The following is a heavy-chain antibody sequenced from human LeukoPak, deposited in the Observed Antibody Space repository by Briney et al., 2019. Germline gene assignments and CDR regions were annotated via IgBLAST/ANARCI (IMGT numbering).Heavy chain of an antibody. CDR2: IYYSGST. V-gene: IGHV4-39*07. CDR3: ARDSSSWYRTLFDY. CDR1: GGSISSSSYY. D-gene: IGHD6-13*01. Sequence: SETLSLTCTVSGGSISSSSYYWGWIRQPSGKGLEWIGSIYYSGSTYYNPSLKSRVTISVDTSKNQFSLKLSSVTAADAAVYYCARDSSSWYRTLFDYWGQGTLVTVPS. J-gene: IGHJ4*02.